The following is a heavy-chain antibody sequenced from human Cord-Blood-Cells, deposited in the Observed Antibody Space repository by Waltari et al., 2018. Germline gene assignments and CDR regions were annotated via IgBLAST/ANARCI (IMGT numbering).Heavy chain of an antibody. J-gene: IGHJ4*02. CDR3: ARVYSGSFLFDY. CDR2: INHSGST. D-gene: IGHD1-26*01. CDR1: GGSFSGYY. V-gene: IGHV4-34*01. Sequence: QVQLQQWGAGLLKPSETLSLTCAVYGGSFSGYYWSWIRQPPGKGLEWIGEINHSGSTNYNPSLKSRVTISVDTSKNQFSLKLSSVTAADTAVYYCARVYSGSFLFDYWGQGTQVTVSS.